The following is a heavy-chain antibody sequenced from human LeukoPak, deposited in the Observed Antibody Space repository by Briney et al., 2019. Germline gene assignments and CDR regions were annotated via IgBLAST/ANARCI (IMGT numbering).Heavy chain of an antibody. D-gene: IGHD3-9*01. J-gene: IGHJ4*02. V-gene: IGHV3-74*01. CDR2: INSDGSST. CDR3: ARDTDILTGYYLLDY. CDR1: GFTFSSYW. Sequence: PGGSLRLSCAASGFTFSSYWMHWVRQAPGKGLVWVSRINSDGSSTSYADSVKGRFTISRDNAKNTLYLQMNSLRAEDTAVYYCARDTDILTGYYLLDYWGQGTLVTVSS.